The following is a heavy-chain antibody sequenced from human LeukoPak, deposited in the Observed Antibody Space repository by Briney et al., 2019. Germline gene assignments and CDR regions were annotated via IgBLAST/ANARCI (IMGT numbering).Heavy chain of an antibody. CDR3: ARGGLGNFD. V-gene: IGHV3-21*01. CDR2: ISSSSSYI. CDR1: GFIFSDYV. J-gene: IGHJ4*02. Sequence: GGSLRLSCAASGFIFSDYVMIWVRQAPGKGLEWVSSISSSSSYIFYADSVKGRFTISRDNAKNSLYLQMNSLRAEDTAVYYCARGGLGNFDWGQGTLVTVSS. D-gene: IGHD4-23*01.